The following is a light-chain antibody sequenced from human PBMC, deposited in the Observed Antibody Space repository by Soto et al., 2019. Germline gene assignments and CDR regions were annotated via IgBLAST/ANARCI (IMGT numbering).Light chain of an antibody. J-gene: IGKJ4*01. CDR1: QNISSY. V-gene: IGKV3-11*01. CDR2: DVS. Sequence: IVLTQSPVTLSLSPGERATLSCRASQNISSYLIWYQQKPGQAPRLLMYDVSNRATGIPARFSGSGSGTDFTLTISSLEPDDFTVYYCQQHSDWPLTFGGGTKVDIK. CDR3: QQHSDWPLT.